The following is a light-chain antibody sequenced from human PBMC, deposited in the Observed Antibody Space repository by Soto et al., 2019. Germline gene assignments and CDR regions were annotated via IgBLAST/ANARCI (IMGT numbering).Light chain of an antibody. V-gene: IGKV3-20*01. J-gene: IGKJ1*01. CDR3: QQYGSSPRT. CDR1: QTVSTNY. Sequence: ESGLTQYPGTLSLSPGERATLSCRARQTVSTNYLAWYQQKPGQAPRLLIYGASKRATGIPDRFSGSGSGTDFTLTISRLEPEDFAVYCCQQYGSSPRTFGQGTKVDI. CDR2: GAS.